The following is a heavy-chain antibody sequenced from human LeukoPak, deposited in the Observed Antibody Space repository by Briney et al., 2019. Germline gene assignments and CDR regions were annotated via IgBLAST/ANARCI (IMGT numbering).Heavy chain of an antibody. CDR3: ARGMGVSGPGAIDY. V-gene: IGHV4-59*01. D-gene: IGHD3-10*01. Sequence: PSETLSLTCTVSGGSISSYYWSWIRQPPGKGLEWIGYIYYSGSTNYNPSLKSRVTISVDTSKNQFSLKLSSVTAADMAVYYCARGMGVSGPGAIDYWGQGTLVTVSS. CDR1: GGSISSYY. CDR2: IYYSGST. J-gene: IGHJ4*02.